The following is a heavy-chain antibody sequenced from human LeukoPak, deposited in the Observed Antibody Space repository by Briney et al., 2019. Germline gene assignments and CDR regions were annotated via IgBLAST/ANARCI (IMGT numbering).Heavy chain of an antibody. CDR3: ASSAGTVSEAFDI. V-gene: IGHV1-2*02. D-gene: IGHD6-13*01. CDR1: GYTFTDYY. CDR2: INPNDGDT. J-gene: IGHJ3*02. Sequence: ASVKVSCKASGYTFTDYYMHWVRQAPGQGFEWMGWINPNDGDTNYAQKFQGRVTMTRDTSISTAHMEVSRLRSEDTAVYYCASSAGTVSEAFDIWGQGTMVTVSS.